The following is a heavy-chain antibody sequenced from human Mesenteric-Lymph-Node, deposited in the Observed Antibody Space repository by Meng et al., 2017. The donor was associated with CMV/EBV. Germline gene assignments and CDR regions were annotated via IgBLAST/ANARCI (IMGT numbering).Heavy chain of an antibody. CDR3: ASYSNYVPANFDY. J-gene: IGHJ4*02. CDR2: ISYDGSNK. Sequence: GESLKISCAASGFTFSSYAMHWVRQAPGKGLEWVAVISYDGSNKYYADSVKGRFTISRDNSKNTLYLQMNSLRAEDTAVYYCASYSNYVPANFDYWGRGSLVTVSS. D-gene: IGHD4-11*01. V-gene: IGHV3-30-3*01. CDR1: GFTFSSYA.